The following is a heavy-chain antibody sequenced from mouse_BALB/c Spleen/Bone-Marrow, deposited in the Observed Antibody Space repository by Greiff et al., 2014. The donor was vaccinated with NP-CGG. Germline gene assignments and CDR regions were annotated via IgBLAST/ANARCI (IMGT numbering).Heavy chain of an antibody. CDR2: INPSNGRT. D-gene: IGHD2-1*01. V-gene: IGHV1S81*02. CDR3: ARGDGKYAFAY. J-gene: IGHJ3*01. Sequence: VKLMESGAELVMPGASVKLSCKASGYTFTTYWMQWVKQRPGQGLEWIGEINPSNGRTNYNEKFKRKATLTVDKSSSTAYMQLSSLTSEDSAVYYCARGDGKYAFAYWGQGTLVTVSA. CDR1: GYTFTTYW.